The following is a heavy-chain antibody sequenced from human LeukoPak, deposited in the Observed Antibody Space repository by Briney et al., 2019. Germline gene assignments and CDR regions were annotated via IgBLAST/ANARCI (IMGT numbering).Heavy chain of an antibody. CDR1: GYTFTSYY. CDR3: ARGRRWLSQLPRNWFDP. J-gene: IGHJ5*02. V-gene: IGHV1-8*02. Sequence: ASVKVSCKASGYTFTSYYMHWVRQAPGQGLEWMGWMNPNSGNTGYAQKFQGRVTMTRNTSISTAYMELSSLRSEDTAVYYCARGRRWLSQLPRNWFDPWGQGTLVTVSS. D-gene: IGHD2-2*01. CDR2: MNPNSGNT.